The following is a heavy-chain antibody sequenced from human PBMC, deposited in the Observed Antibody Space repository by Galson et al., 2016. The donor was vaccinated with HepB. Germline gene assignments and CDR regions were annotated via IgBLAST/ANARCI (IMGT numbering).Heavy chain of an antibody. CDR2: IIPIFGTS. CDR1: GGTFPSYS. J-gene: IGHJ4*02. V-gene: IGHV1-69*06. CDR3: ARGAPFTTVVASYYFDY. Sequence: SVKVSCKASGGTFPSYSIGWVRQAPGQGLEWMGGIIPIFGTSNYAQNFQDRLQQAENTNKGTAYMELSSLRSEDTAVYYCARGAPFTTVVASYYFDYWGLGTLVTVSS. D-gene: IGHD4-23*01.